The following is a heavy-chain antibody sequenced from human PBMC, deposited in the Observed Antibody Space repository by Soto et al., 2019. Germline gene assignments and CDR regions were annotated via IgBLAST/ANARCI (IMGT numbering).Heavy chain of an antibody. CDR2: INHSGST. D-gene: IGHD3-10*01. J-gene: IGHJ6*03. CDR3: ARGPESKMVRAKKRNYYMDV. CDR1: GGSFSGYY. V-gene: IGHV4-34*01. Sequence: QVQLQQWGAGLLKPSETLSLTCAVYGGSFSGYYWSWIRQPPGKGLEWIGEINHSGSTNYNPTLKSRVTISVDTSKNQFSLKLSSVTAADTAVYYCARGPESKMVRAKKRNYYMDVWGKGTTVTVSS.